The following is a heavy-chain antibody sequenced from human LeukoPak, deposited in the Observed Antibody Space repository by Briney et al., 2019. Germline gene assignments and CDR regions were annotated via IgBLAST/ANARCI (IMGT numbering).Heavy chain of an antibody. CDR2: IRSSGDNT. V-gene: IGHV3-23*01. CDR3: AKDRYVMDV. Sequence: GGSLRLSCAASGFTFSSYAMNWVRQAPGKGLEWVSSIRSSGDNTYYADFVKGRFTISRDNSKNTVYLQMNSLRAEDTAVYYCAKDRYVMDVWGRGTTVTVSS. CDR1: GFTFSSYA. J-gene: IGHJ6*02.